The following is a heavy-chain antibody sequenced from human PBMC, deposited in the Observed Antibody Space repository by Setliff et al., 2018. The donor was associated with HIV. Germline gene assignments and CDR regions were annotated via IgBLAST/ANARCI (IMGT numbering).Heavy chain of an antibody. Sequence: ASVKVSCKASGYNFTIFGITWVRQAPGQGLEWMGWISAYNGNTNYAPKFQDRVTMTRDTPTTTVYMELSSLRSDDTAVYYCARAQFNTSPWVNSWGQGTLVTVSS. CDR3: ARAQFNTSPWVNS. CDR1: GYNFTIFG. D-gene: IGHD2-2*02. V-gene: IGHV1-18*01. CDR2: ISAYNGNT. J-gene: IGHJ5*02.